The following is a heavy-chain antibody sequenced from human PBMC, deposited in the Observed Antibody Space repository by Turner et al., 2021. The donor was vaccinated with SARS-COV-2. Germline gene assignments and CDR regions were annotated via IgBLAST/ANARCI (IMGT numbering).Heavy chain of an antibody. CDR3: MRHDHYGSASINWFNS. Sequence: QLQLQESGPGLVRPSETLSLICTVSGDSISTSHDYWGWIRQPPGKGLEWIGSIYYSGRTFYNPSVKSRVTISVDTSKNDFSLQLSSVTAADTALYYCMRHDHYGSASINWFNSWGQGTLVTVSS. CDR1: GDSISTSHDY. CDR2: IYYSGRT. D-gene: IGHD3-10*01. J-gene: IGHJ5*01. V-gene: IGHV4-39*01.